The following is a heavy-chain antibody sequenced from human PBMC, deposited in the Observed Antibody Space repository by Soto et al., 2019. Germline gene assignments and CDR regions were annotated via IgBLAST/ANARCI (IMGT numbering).Heavy chain of an antibody. J-gene: IGHJ4*02. V-gene: IGHV4-31*03. D-gene: IGHD1-1*01. CDR3: ARALATKDFFDY. Sequence: SETLSLTCTVSGGSISSGGYYWSWIRQHPGKGLEWIGYIYYSGTTHYNPSLKSRVSISVDTSKNQFSLKLSSVTAADTAVYYCARALATKDFFDYWGQGILVTVSS. CDR1: GGSISSGGYY. CDR2: IYYSGTT.